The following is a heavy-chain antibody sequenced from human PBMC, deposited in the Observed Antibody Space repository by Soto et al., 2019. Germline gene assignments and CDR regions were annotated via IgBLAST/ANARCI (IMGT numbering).Heavy chain of an antibody. V-gene: IGHV1-69*05. D-gene: IGHD6-19*01. CDR3: ARGVAGTVTLYYFDY. Sequence: SVKVSCKASGGTFSSYAISWVRQAPGQGLEWMGGIIPIFGTANYAQKLQGRVTMTTDTSTSTAYMELRSLRSDDTAVYYCARGVAGTVTLYYFDYWGQGTLVTVSS. CDR1: GGTFSSYA. CDR2: IIPIFGTA. J-gene: IGHJ4*02.